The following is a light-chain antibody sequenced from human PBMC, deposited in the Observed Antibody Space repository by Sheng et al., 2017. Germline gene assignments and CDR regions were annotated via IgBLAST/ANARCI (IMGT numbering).Light chain of an antibody. V-gene: IGKV3-20*01. CDR1: QSVSSNY. J-gene: IGKJ3*01. CDR3: QQYGGSPPAT. Sequence: LVLTQSPGTLSLSPGERATLSCRASQSVSSNYLAWFQQKPGQAPRLLIYGASSRVTGIPDRFSGRGSGTDFTLTISRLEPEDFAVYYCQQYGGSPPATFGPGTQVDIK. CDR2: GAS.